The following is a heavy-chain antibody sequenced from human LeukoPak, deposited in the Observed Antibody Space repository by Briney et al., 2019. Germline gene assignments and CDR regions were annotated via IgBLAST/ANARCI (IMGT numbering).Heavy chain of an antibody. CDR3: ARGGGGSLSSSWYVRGYYYYGMDV. J-gene: IGHJ6*02. CDR2: IYYSGST. CDR1: GGSISSSSYY. D-gene: IGHD6-13*01. Sequence: SETLSLTCTVSGGSISSSSYYWGWIRQPPGKGLEWIGSIYYSGSTYYNPSLKSRVTISVDTSKNQFSLKLSSVTAADTAVYYCARGGGGSLSSSWYVRGYYYYGMDVWGQGTTVTVSS. V-gene: IGHV4-39*07.